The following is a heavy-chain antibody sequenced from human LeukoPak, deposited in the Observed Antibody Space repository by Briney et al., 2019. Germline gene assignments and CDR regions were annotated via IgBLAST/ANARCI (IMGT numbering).Heavy chain of an antibody. V-gene: IGHV3-7*04. Sequence: GGSLRLSCAASGFTFSSNWMSWVRQAPGKGLEWEAIIKQDGSEKYYVDSVKGRFTISRDNAKNSLYLQMNSLRADDTAVYYYARRLLAVAGFNFDYWGQGSLVTVSS. J-gene: IGHJ4*02. CDR2: IKQDGSEK. CDR3: ARRLLAVAGFNFDY. CDR1: GFTFSSNW. D-gene: IGHD6-19*01.